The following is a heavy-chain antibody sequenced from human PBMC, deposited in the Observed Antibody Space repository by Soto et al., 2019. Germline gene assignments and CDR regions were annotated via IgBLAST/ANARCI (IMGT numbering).Heavy chain of an antibody. D-gene: IGHD1-7*01. CDR1: GFTFSSYD. V-gene: IGHV3-64*01. J-gene: IGHJ4*02. Sequence: EVRLAESGGGMVQPGGSLRLSCVASGFTFSSYDMHWVRQAPGKGLEYVSSISSNGGTTYYGKSVKGRFTISRDNSKNTLYLQMGSLRAEDMAVYYCVRRVSGNYDYWGQGTLVTVSS. CDR3: VRRVSGNYDY. CDR2: ISSNGGTT.